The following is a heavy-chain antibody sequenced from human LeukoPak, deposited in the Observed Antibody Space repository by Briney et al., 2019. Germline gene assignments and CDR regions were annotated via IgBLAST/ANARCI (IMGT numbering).Heavy chain of an antibody. Sequence: SETLSLTCTVSGGSISSYYWSWIRQPAGKGLEWIGRIYTSGSTNYNPSLKSRVTISVDTSKNQFSLKLSSVTAADTAVYYCARSYDSSGYYLQHWGQGTLVTVSS. J-gene: IGHJ1*01. V-gene: IGHV4-4*07. CDR3: ARSYDSSGYYLQH. CDR2: IYTSGST. D-gene: IGHD3-22*01. CDR1: GGSISSYY.